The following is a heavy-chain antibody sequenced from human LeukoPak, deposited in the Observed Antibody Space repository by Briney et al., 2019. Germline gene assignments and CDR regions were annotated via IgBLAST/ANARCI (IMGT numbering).Heavy chain of an antibody. Sequence: GGSLRLSCAASGFTFSSYWMHWVRQAPGKGLVWVSRINTDGSSTSYADSVKGRFTISRDNAKNTLYLQMNSLRAEDTAVYYCARASITMVRGPNAFDIWGQGPMVTVSS. V-gene: IGHV3-74*01. CDR2: INTDGSST. D-gene: IGHD3-10*01. CDR1: GFTFSSYW. J-gene: IGHJ3*02. CDR3: ARASITMVRGPNAFDI.